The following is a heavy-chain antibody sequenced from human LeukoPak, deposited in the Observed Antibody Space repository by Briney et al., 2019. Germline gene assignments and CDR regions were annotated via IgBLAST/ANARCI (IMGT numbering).Heavy chain of an antibody. D-gene: IGHD6-19*01. Sequence: GASVKVSCKASGYTFSGYYIHWVRQAPGQGLEWMAWINPSNGDTNYPQKFQGRVTMTRDTSISTAYMELTRLISDDTAVYYCARVGSSGWCVHPTLDYWGQGTLVTVSS. V-gene: IGHV1-2*02. CDR3: ARVGSSGWCVHPTLDY. CDR2: INPSNGDT. J-gene: IGHJ4*02. CDR1: GYTFSGYY.